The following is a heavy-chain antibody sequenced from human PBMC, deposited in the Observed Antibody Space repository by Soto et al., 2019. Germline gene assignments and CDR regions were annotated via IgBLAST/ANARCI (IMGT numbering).Heavy chain of an antibody. CDR2: ISGSGGST. CDR3: AKDPSPRGYSYGYPDY. J-gene: IGHJ4*02. Sequence: EVQLFESGGGLVQPGGSLRLSCAASGFTFSSYAMSWVRQAPGKGLEWVSAISGSGGSTYYADSVKGRFTISRDNSKNTLYLQMNSLRAEDTAVYYCAKDPSPRGYSYGYPDYWGQGTLVPVSS. V-gene: IGHV3-23*01. D-gene: IGHD5-18*01. CDR1: GFTFSSYA.